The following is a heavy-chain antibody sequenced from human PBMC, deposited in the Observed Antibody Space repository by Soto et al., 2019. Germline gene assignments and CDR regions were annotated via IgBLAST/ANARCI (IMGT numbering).Heavy chain of an antibody. Sequence: SETLTLTWTLSTGSITSYSWNLILQPPEKGRDSIGYIYSSGSTNYNPSLKSRVTISVDTFKNQFSLKLSSVTAADTAVYSCARATPWFGAFPQDYYYYGMDVWGQGTTVTFYS. CDR3: ARATPWFGAFPQDYYYYGMDV. CDR2: IYSSGST. D-gene: IGHD3-10*01. V-gene: IGHV4-59*13. J-gene: IGHJ6*01. CDR1: TGSITSYS.